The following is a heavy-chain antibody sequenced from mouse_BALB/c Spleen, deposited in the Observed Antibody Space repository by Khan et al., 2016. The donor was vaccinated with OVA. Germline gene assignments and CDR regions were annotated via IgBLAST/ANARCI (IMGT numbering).Heavy chain of an antibody. CDR3: ARGGSSGPAWFAY. D-gene: IGHD3-1*01. Sequence: EVQLVESGPGLVKPSQSLSLTCSVTGYSITSGYFWNWIRQFPGNKLEWMGYIRYDGNSNYNPSLKNRISITRDTSKNQFFLKLNSVTPEDTATYYCARGGSSGPAWFAYWGHGTLVTVSA. CDR1: GYSITSGYF. J-gene: IGHJ3*01. V-gene: IGHV3-6*02. CDR2: IRYDGNS.